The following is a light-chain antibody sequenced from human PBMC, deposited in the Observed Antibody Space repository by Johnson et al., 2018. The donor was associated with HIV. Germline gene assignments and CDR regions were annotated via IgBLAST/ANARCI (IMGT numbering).Light chain of an antibody. CDR2: DNN. CDR1: SSNIGNNY. V-gene: IGLV1-51*01. CDR3: GTWDSSLSAGIV. Sequence: QLVLTQPPSVSAAPGQKVTISCSGSSSNIGNNYVSWYQQLPGTAPKLLIYDNNKRPSGIPDRFSGSKSGTSATLGITGLQTGDEADYYCGTWDSSLSAGIVFGTGTKCTVL. J-gene: IGLJ1*01.